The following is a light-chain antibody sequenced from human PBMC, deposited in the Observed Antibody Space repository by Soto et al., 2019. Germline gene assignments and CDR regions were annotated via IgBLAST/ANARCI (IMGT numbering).Light chain of an antibody. J-gene: IGKJ2*01. CDR1: QSVSNSF. CDR3: QQYSTLPHT. V-gene: IGKV3-20*01. CDR2: SIS. Sequence: ESVLTQSPDTLSLSPGDRATLSCRTSQSVSNSFFAWYQQKPGQAPRLLIYSISTRATGIPDRFSGSGSGTDFTLTISRLEPEDFVVYFCQQYSTLPHTFGHGTKLEVK.